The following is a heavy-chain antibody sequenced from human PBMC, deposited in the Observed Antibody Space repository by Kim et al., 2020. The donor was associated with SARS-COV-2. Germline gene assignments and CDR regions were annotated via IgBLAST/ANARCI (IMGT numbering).Heavy chain of an antibody. J-gene: IGHJ4*03. CDR3: GTSGYPYCCDRCY. CDR2: IKPDGSEK. Sequence: GGSLRLSCATSGVTSNSYRMNWVRQAPGKGLEWVANIKPDGSEKFYVDSVKGRFTISRDKANNSLYLQMNSLRAEDTAVYYCGTSGYPYCCDRCY. D-gene: IGHD2-21*01. CDR1: GVTSNSYR. V-gene: IGHV3-7*03.